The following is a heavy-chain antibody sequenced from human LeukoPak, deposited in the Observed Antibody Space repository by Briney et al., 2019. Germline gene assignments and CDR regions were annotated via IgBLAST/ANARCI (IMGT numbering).Heavy chain of an antibody. CDR1: GFTFSSYA. Sequence: GGSLRLSCAASGFTFSSYAMSWVRQAPGKGLEWVSAISGSGGSTYYADSVKGRFTISRDNSKNTLYLQMDGLRAEDTAVYYCATLLEGYYDFWSGLSGNYFDYWGQGTLVTVSS. CDR2: ISGSGGST. J-gene: IGHJ4*02. V-gene: IGHV3-23*01. D-gene: IGHD3-3*01. CDR3: ATLLEGYYDFWSGLSGNYFDY.